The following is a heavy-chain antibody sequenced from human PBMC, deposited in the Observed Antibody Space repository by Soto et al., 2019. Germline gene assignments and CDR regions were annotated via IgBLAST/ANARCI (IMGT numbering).Heavy chain of an antibody. CDR1: GGSFSGYY. Sequence: QVQLQQWGAGLLKPSETLSLTCAVYGGSFSGYYWSWIRQPPGKGLEWIGEINHSGSTNYNPSLKRRVTISVDTSKNQFSLKLSSVTAADTAVYYCARRALWRGFDYWGQGTLVTVSS. CDR2: INHSGST. J-gene: IGHJ4*02. D-gene: IGHD3-10*01. V-gene: IGHV4-34*01. CDR3: ARRALWRGFDY.